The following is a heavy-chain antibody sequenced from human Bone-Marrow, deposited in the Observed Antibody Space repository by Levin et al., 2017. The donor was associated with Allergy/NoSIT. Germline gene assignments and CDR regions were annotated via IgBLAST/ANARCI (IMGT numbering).Heavy chain of an antibody. J-gene: IGHJ4*02. CDR1: GYYFTSYW. V-gene: IGHV5-10-1*01. Sequence: GGSLRLSCKGSGYYFTSYWISWVRQMPGKGLEWMGRIHPSDSNTNCSPSFQGHVSISADRSITTAYLQWSSLKASDTAMYYCARQGSCSGASCYFDSWGQGTLVTVSS. CDR2: IHPSDSNT. CDR3: ARQGSCSGASCYFDS. D-gene: IGHD2-15*01.